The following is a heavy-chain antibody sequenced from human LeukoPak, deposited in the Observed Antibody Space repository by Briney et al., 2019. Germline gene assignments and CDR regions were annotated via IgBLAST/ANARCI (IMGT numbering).Heavy chain of an antibody. D-gene: IGHD3-10*01. CDR3: ARELYSSGKSLDY. V-gene: IGHV3-23*01. Sequence: GGSLRLSCAASGFTFSSYAMSWVRQAPGKGLEWVSAISGSGGSTYYADSVKGRFTISRDNAKNSLYLQMNSLRAEDTAVYYCARELYSSGKSLDYWGQGTLVTVSS. J-gene: IGHJ4*02. CDR2: ISGSGGST. CDR1: GFTFSSYA.